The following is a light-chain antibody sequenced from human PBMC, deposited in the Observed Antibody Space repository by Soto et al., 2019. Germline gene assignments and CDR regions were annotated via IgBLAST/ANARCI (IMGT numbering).Light chain of an antibody. V-gene: IGLV2-14*03. CDR1: SSDIDAYNL. Sequence: QSALTQPASVSGSPGQSITISCTGTSSDIDAYNLVSWYQQHPGTAPKLMLYDENIPPSGVSNRFSGSKSGNTAALTISGLQAEDEADYYCTSWTTSTTMIFGGGTKVTVL. CDR3: TSWTTSTTMI. CDR2: DEN. J-gene: IGLJ2*01.